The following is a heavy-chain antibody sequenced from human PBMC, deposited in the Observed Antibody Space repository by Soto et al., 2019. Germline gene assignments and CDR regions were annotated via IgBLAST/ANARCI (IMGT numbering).Heavy chain of an antibody. V-gene: IGHV3-23*01. CDR1: GFTFSSYA. J-gene: IGHJ3*02. CDR2: ISGSGGST. Sequence: GGSLRLSCAASGFTFSSYAMSWVRQAPGKGLEWVSAISGSGGSTYYADSVKGRFTISRDNSKNTLYLQMNSLRAEDTAVYYCAKESPYYYPPEGAFDIWGQGTMVTVSS. D-gene: IGHD3-10*01. CDR3: AKESPYYYPPEGAFDI.